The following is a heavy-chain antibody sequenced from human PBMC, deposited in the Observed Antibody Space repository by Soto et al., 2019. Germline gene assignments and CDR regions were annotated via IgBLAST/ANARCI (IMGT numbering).Heavy chain of an antibody. V-gene: IGHV4-30-4*01. CDR1: GGSISSGDYY. J-gene: IGHJ6*02. Sequence: NPSETLSLTCTVSGGSISSGDYYWSWIRQPPGKGLEWIGYIYYSGSTYYNPSLKSRVTISVDTSKNQFSLKLSSVTAADTAVYYCARGLTYYDILTGYSLPLDVWGQGTTVTVSS. CDR3: ARGLTYYDILTGYSLPLDV. D-gene: IGHD3-9*01. CDR2: IYYSGST.